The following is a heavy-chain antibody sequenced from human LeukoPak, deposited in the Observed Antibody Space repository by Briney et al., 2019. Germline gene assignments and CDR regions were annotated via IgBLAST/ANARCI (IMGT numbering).Heavy chain of an antibody. Sequence: ASVKVSCKASGYTFTGYYMHWVRQAPGQGLEWMGWINPNSGGTNYAQKFQGRVTMTRDTSISTAYMELSRLRSDDTAVYYCARALTIFGVVILGYFQHWGQGTLVTVSS. J-gene: IGHJ1*01. CDR3: ARALTIFGVVILGYFQH. CDR1: GYTFTGYY. CDR2: INPNSGGT. V-gene: IGHV1-2*02. D-gene: IGHD3-3*01.